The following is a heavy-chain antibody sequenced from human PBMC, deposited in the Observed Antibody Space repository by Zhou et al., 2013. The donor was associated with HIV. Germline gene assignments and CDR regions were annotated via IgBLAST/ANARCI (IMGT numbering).Heavy chain of an antibody. J-gene: IGHJ5*02. D-gene: IGHD5-12*01. V-gene: IGHV1-8*03. CDR3: AREWGSGYDSNWFDP. CDR2: MNPRSGNT. Sequence: QVQLVQSGAEVKKPGSSVKVSCKASGGTFSSYAISWVRQAPGQGLEWMGWMNPRSGNTGYAQKFQGRVTITRNTSINTAYMELSSLRSEDTGVYYCAREWGSGYDSNWFDPWGQGTLVTVSS. CDR1: GGTFSSYA.